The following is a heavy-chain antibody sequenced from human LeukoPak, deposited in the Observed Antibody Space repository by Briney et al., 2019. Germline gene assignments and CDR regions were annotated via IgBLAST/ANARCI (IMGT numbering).Heavy chain of an antibody. J-gene: IGHJ4*02. CDR3: ATPEGNSGWYNRVGLDY. V-gene: IGHV1-69*02. Sequence: ASVKVSCKASGGTSSSYTISWVRQAPGQGLEWMGRIIPILGIANYAQKFQGRVTITADKSTSTAYMELSSLRSEDTAVYYCATPEGNSGWYNRVGLDYWGQGTLVTVSS. CDR1: GGTSSSYT. D-gene: IGHD6-19*01. CDR2: IIPILGIA.